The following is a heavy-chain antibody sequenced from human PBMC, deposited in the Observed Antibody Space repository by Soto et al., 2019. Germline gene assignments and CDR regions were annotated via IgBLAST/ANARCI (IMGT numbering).Heavy chain of an antibody. V-gene: IGHV1-46*01. J-gene: IGHJ5*02. CDR3: ARDHSITSSGYSYWWFDP. CDR1: GYRFTSHW. CDR2: INPSGGYT. D-gene: IGHD3-22*01. Sequence: QVQLVQSGAEVKKPGASVKISCKTSGYRFTSHWIYWVRQAPGQGLEWMGIINPSGGYTIYKPRFRGSVALTRDTSTSTVYMELTGLRSEDTAIYFCARDHSITSSGYSYWWFDPWGQGTLVAVSS.